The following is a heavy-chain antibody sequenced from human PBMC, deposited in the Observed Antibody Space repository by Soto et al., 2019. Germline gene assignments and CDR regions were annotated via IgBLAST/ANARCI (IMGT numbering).Heavy chain of an antibody. CDR1: GGSFSGYY. J-gene: IGHJ4*02. CDR3: ARSGDF. CDR2: INHSGTT. Sequence: SETLSLTCAVYGGSFSGYYWSWIRQPPGKGLEWIGEINHSGTTNYNPSLKSRITISVDTSKNQFSLKRSSLTAADTAVYYCARSGDFWGQGTLVTVSS. V-gene: IGHV4-34*01.